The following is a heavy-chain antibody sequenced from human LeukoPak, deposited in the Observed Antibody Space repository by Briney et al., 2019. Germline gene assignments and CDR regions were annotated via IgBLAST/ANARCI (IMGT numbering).Heavy chain of an antibody. Sequence: GASVKVSCKASGYTFTSYDINWVRQATGQGLEWMGWMNPNSGNTGYAQKFQGRVTMTRDTSTTTVYMELSSLTSEDTAVYYCARWTNTYLDYWGQGTLVTVSS. CDR1: GYTFTSYD. V-gene: IGHV1-8*01. J-gene: IGHJ4*02. CDR2: MNPNSGNT. CDR3: ARWTNTYLDY. D-gene: IGHD3/OR15-3a*01.